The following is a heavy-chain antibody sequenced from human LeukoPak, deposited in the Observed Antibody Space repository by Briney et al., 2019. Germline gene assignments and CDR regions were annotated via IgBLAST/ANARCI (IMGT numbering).Heavy chain of an antibody. D-gene: IGHD6-19*01. CDR3: ARDTLAVDGDFDY. CDR2: INSDGSST. CDR1: GFTFSSYW. Sequence: GGSLRLSCAASGFTFSSYWMHWVRQAPGKGLVWVSRINSDGSSTRYADSVKGRFTISRDNAKNTLYPQMNSLKAEDTAVYYCARDTLAVDGDFDYWGQGTLVTVSS. V-gene: IGHV3-74*01. J-gene: IGHJ4*02.